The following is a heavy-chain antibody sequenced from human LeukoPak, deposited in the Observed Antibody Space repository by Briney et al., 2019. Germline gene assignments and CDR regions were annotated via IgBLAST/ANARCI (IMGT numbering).Heavy chain of an antibody. D-gene: IGHD3-22*01. CDR2: IIPIFGTA. J-gene: IGHJ6*03. Sequence: SVKVSCKASGYTFTSYAISWVRQAPGQGLEWMGGIIPIFGTANYAQKFQGRVTITTDESTSTAYMELSSLRSEDTAVYYCARAPYYYDSSGYSQGGYYYYYMDVWGKGTTVTVSS. V-gene: IGHV1-69*05. CDR1: GYTFTSYA. CDR3: ARAPYYYDSSGYSQGGYYYYYMDV.